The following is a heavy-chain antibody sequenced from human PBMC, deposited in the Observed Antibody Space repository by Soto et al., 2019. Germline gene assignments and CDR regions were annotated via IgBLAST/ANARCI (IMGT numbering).Heavy chain of an antibody. CDR3: ARGGTSTTYGGIFYN. Sequence: EVQLVESGGGLVQPGGSLRLSCAGSGFTFSGYWMHWVRQAPGKGPVWVSRLNPNGTFTTNADSVKGRFTISRDNAKNTVYLQMNSLRADDTAVYYCARGGTSTTYGGIFYNWGQGTLVTVSS. J-gene: IGHJ4*02. CDR2: LNPNGTFT. D-gene: IGHD2-2*01. CDR1: GFTFSGYW. V-gene: IGHV3-74*01.